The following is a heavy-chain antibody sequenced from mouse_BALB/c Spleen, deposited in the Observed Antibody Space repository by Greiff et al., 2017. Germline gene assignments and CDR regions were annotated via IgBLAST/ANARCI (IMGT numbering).Heavy chain of an antibody. Sequence: QVQLQQSGAELVRPGTSVKVSCKASGYAFTNYLIEWVKQRPGQGLEWIGVINPGSGGTNYNEKFKGKATLTADKSSSTAYMQLSSLTSDDSAVYFCARGDYGKGFAYWGQGTLVTVSA. J-gene: IGHJ3*01. V-gene: IGHV1-54*01. D-gene: IGHD2-1*01. CDR2: INPGSGGT. CDR1: GYAFTNYL. CDR3: ARGDYGKGFAY.